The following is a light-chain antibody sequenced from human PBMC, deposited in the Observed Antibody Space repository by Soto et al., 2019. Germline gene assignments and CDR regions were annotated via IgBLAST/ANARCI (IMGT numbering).Light chain of an antibody. J-gene: IGKJ1*01. CDR3: QQFNNWHQPT. CDR1: QNVGNN. Sequence: EIVMRRSPATLSVSPGERATLSCRASQNVGNNLVWYQQKPGQAPRLLIYGASTRAAGIPDRFSGSGSGTEFTLTISGLQSDDFAVYYCQQFNNWHQPTFGQGTKVDIK. V-gene: IGKV3-15*01. CDR2: GAS.